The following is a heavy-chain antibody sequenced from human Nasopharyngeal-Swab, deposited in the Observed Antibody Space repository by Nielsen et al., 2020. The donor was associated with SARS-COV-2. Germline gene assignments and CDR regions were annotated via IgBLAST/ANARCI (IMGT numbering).Heavy chain of an antibody. CDR1: GFTFSGYT. Sequence: GGSLKISCVASGFTFSGYTMNWVRQAPGKGLEWISSISSTTPYIYYADSVKGRFTISRDNSKNTLNLQMNNLRAEDTAIYYCAKDRDSGDDSEEYYHYYGMDVWGQGAPVTVSS. CDR3: AKDRDSGDDSEEYYHYYGMDV. J-gene: IGHJ6*02. V-gene: IGHV3-21*04. D-gene: IGHD5-12*01. CDR2: ISSTTPYI.